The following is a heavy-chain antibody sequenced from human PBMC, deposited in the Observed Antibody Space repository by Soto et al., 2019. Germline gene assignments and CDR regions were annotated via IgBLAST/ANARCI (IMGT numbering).Heavy chain of an antibody. D-gene: IGHD2-21*02. CDR1: GGTFSSHA. CDR3: ARCDVCYPGGDDAFDL. V-gene: IGHV1-69*01. Sequence: QVQLVQSGAEVKKPGSSVKVSCKTSGGTFSSHALPWLRQAPGQGLGWMGGIIPMFGTTYTSQKFQGRVAISADETTSTLELSSPRSEDTAVYFCARCDVCYPGGDDAFDLWGQGTTVIVSS. CDR2: IIPMFGTT. J-gene: IGHJ3*01.